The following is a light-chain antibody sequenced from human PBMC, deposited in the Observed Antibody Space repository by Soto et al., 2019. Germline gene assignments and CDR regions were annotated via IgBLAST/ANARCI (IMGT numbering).Light chain of an antibody. CDR2: DVV. V-gene: IGLV2-11*01. CDR3: CSYAGGYTDL. J-gene: IGLJ1*01. Sequence: QSALTQPRSVSGSPGQSVTISCTGTGNDVGAYNYVSWYQQHPGRPPKLMIYDVVRWPSGVPDRFYGSKYGNTASLTISGLQAEDEADYFCCSYAGGYTDLFGTGTTGNVL. CDR1: GNDVGAYNY.